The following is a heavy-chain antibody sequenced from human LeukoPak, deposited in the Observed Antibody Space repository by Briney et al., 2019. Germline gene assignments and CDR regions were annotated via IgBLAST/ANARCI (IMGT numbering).Heavy chain of an antibody. Sequence: PSETLSLTCTVSGGSINSYYWSWIRQPAGKGLEWIGLIYSSGSTNYNPSLKGRVTMSVDTSKNQFSLKLSSVTAADTAVYYCAGGDIAVAATDYWGQGTLVTVSS. CDR3: AGGDIAVAATDY. V-gene: IGHV4-4*07. CDR2: IYSSGST. J-gene: IGHJ4*02. CDR1: GGSINSYY. D-gene: IGHD6-19*01.